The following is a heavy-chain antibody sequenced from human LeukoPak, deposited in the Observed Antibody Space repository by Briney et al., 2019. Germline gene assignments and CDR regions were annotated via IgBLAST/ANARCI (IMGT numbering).Heavy chain of an antibody. J-gene: IGHJ4*02. CDR2: IYYSGST. Sequence: SETLSLTCTVSGGSISSYYWSWIRQPPGKGLEWIGYIYYSGSTNYNPSLKSRVTISVDTSKNQFSLKLSSVTAADTAVYYCARHRWRDSSSPLGYWGQGTLVTVSS. CDR1: GGSISSYY. CDR3: ARHRWRDSSSPLGY. D-gene: IGHD6-6*01. V-gene: IGHV4-59*08.